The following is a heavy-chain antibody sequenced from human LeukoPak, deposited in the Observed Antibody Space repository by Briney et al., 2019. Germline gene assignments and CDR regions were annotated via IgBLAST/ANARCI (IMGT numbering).Heavy chain of an antibody. D-gene: IGHD3-10*01. CDR3: ARDYGSGSYWFDY. J-gene: IGHJ4*02. CDR1: GFTFSSYN. Sequence: GGSLRLSCAASGFTFSSYNMNWVRQAPGRGLEWVSCVSGTGSTKNYADSVKGRFTISRDNAKNSLYLQMNSLRDEDTAVYYCARDYGSGSYWFDYWGQGTLVTVSS. CDR2: VSGTGSTK. V-gene: IGHV3-48*02.